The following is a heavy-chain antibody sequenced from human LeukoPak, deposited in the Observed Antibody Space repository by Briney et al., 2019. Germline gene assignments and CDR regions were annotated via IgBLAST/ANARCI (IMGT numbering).Heavy chain of an antibody. J-gene: IGHJ4*02. D-gene: IGHD3-22*01. CDR1: GFTFSSYA. V-gene: IGHV3-23*01. CDR2: ISGSGGST. Sequence: GGSLRLSCAASGFTFSSYAMSWVRQAPGKGLEWVSAISGSGGSTYYADSVKGRFTVSRDNSKNTLSLRMNSLRAEDTAVYYCARALEYYDSSGYSYYFDYWGQGTLVTVSS. CDR3: ARALEYYDSSGYSYYFDY.